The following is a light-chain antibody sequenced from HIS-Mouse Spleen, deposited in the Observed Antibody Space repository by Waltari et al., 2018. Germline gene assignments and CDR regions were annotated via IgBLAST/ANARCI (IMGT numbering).Light chain of an antibody. V-gene: IGLV2-23*01. Sequence: QSALTQPASVSGSPGQSITIPCTGTSRYGGRYKLVSLYQHPPGKAPKLMIYEGSKRPSGVSNRFSGSKSGNTASLTISGLQAEDEADYYCCSYAGSSTNWVFGGGTKLTVL. CDR2: EGS. CDR1: SRYGGRYKL. CDR3: CSYAGSSTNWV. J-gene: IGLJ3*02.